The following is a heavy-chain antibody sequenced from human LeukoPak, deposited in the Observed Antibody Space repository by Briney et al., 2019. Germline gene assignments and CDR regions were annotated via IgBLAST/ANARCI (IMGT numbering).Heavy chain of an antibody. V-gene: IGHV3-23*01. D-gene: IGHD2-15*01. CDR2: ITGSGGTT. CDR1: EFTFSSYA. CDR3: AKSRSEVVVAAANY. Sequence: GGSLRLSCAASEFTFSSYAMNWVRQAPGKGLEWVSAITGSGGTTYYADSVRGRFTISRDNSKNTLYLQMNSLRAEDTAIYYCAKSRSEVVVAAANYWGQGTLITVSS. J-gene: IGHJ4*02.